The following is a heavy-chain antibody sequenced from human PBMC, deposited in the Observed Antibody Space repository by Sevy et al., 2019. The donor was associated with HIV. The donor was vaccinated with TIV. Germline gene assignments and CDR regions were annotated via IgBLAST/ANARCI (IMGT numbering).Heavy chain of an antibody. V-gene: IGHV3-66*02. CDR3: VSLFLSYRSGWSYFDY. CDR1: GFTVNDKY. CDR2: IFSSGPT. Sequence: GGSLRLSCAISGFTVNDKYIIWVRQAPGKGLEWVSVIFSSGPTYYADSAKGRFTISRDNSKNTVYLQMNSLRAEDTAVYYCVSLFLSYRSGWSYFDYWGQGTLVTVSS. J-gene: IGHJ4*02. D-gene: IGHD6-19*01.